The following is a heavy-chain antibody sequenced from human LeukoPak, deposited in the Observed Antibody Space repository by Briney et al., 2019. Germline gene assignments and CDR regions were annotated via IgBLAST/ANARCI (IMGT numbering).Heavy chain of an antibody. CDR2: IHYSGST. V-gene: IGHV4-39*02. J-gene: IGHJ4*02. CDR3: AHSGKYYDFDY. CDR1: GGSISSSTYY. D-gene: IGHD1-26*01. Sequence: SETLSLTCTVSGGSISSSTYYWGWIRQPPGKGLEWTGRIHYSGSTYYNPSLKSRVTISEDTSKNHFSLKLTSVAAANTPCYFCAHSGKYYDFDYWGQGTLVTVSS.